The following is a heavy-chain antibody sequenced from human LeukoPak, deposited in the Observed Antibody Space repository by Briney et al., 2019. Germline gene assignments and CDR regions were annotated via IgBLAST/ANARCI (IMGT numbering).Heavy chain of an antibody. D-gene: IGHD1-1*01. CDR1: GGTFSSYA. CDR3: AALRTTFNAFDI. CDR2: IIPIFGTA. V-gene: IGHV1-69*05. J-gene: IGHJ3*02. Sequence: SVKVSCKASGGTFSSYAISWVRQAPGQGLEWMGGIIPIFGTANYAQKFQRRVTITTDESTSTAYMELSSLRSEDTAVYYCAALRTTFNAFDIWGQGTMVTVSS.